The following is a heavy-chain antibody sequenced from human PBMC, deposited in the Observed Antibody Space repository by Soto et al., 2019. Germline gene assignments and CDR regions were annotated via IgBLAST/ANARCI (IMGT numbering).Heavy chain of an antibody. CDR3: AKLRGDYTAFDY. D-gene: IGHD4-17*01. CDR1: GFTFSNYW. Sequence: PGGSLRLSCAPSGFTFSNYWMSWVRQAPGQGLEWVASIKQDGSVKHYVDSVKGRFTISRDNAEKSLHLQMNSLRAEDTAVYYCAKLRGDYTAFDYWGQGARVTVS. CDR2: IKQDGSVK. V-gene: IGHV3-7*03. J-gene: IGHJ4*02.